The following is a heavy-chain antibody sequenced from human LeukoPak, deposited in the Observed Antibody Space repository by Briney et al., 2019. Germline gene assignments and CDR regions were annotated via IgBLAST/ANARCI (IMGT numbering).Heavy chain of an antibody. CDR1: GYSISSGYY. CDR3: ARHNPGVQDAFDI. J-gene: IGHJ3*02. Sequence: SETLSLTCAVSGYSISSGYYWGWIRPPPGKGLEWIGSIYHSGSTYYNPSLKSRVTISVDTAKNQFSLKLSSVTAADTAVYYCARHNPGVQDAFDIWGQGTMVTVSS. D-gene: IGHD3-10*01. V-gene: IGHV4-38-2*01. CDR2: IYHSGST.